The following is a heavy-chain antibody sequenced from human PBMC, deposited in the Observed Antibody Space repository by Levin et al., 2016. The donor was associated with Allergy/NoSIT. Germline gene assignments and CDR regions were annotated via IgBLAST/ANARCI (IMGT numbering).Heavy chain of an antibody. V-gene: IGHV3-53*01. CDR3: ARGKADYSNPRFYYYYGMDV. Sequence: GESLKISCAASGFTVSNNYMSWVRQAPGKGLEWLSVIYGGGSTYYADSVKGRLTISRDNSKNTVYLQLNSLRAEDTAVYYCARGKADYSNPRFYYYYGMDVWGQGTTVTVSS. CDR1: GFTVSNNY. CDR2: IYGGGST. J-gene: IGHJ6*02. D-gene: IGHD6-13*01.